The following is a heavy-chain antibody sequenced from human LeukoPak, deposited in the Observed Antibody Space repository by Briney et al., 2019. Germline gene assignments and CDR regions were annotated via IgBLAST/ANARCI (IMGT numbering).Heavy chain of an antibody. CDR1: GGSISSSSSY. Sequence: SETLSLTCTVSGGSISSSSSYWGWIRQPPGKGLEWIGSIYYSGSTYYNPSLKSRVTISVDTSKNQFSLKLSSVTAADTAVYYCARRPAWGSFDYWGQGTLVTVSS. CDR2: IYYSGST. D-gene: IGHD7-27*01. J-gene: IGHJ4*02. CDR3: ARRPAWGSFDY. V-gene: IGHV4-39*07.